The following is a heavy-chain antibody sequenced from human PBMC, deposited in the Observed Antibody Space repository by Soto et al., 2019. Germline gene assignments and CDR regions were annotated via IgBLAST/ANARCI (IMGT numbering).Heavy chain of an antibody. Sequence: TGGSLRLSCTASGFTFGDYAMSWFLQAPGKGLEWVGFIRSKAYGGTTEYAGSVKGRFTISRDDSKSIAYLQMNSLKTEDTAVYYGPRFLESPDGYFQDWGQGALVTVSS. CDR1: GFTFGDYA. V-gene: IGHV3-49*03. CDR3: PRFLESPDGYFQD. D-gene: IGHD3-3*01. CDR2: IRSKAYGGTT. J-gene: IGHJ1*01.